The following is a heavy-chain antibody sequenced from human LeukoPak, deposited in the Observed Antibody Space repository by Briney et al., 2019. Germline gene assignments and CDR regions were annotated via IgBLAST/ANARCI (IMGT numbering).Heavy chain of an antibody. J-gene: IGHJ4*02. Sequence: ASVKVSCKVSGYTLTELSIHWVRQAPGQGLEWMGWISAYNGNTNYAQKLQGRVTMTTDTSTSTAYMELRSLRSDDTAVYYCARGSGSYYVEFDYWGQGTLVTVSS. CDR1: GYTLTELS. CDR2: ISAYNGNT. CDR3: ARGSGSYYVEFDY. D-gene: IGHD1-26*01. V-gene: IGHV1-18*01.